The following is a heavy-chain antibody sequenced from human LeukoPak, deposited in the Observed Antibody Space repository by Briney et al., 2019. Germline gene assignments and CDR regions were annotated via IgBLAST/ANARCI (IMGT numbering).Heavy chain of an antibody. CDR2: IDPSGGST. V-gene: IGHV1-46*01. CDR3: ARNSGSGFDY. CDR1: GYTFTSYY. J-gene: IGHJ4*02. D-gene: IGHD2-15*01. Sequence: ASVNVSCKASGYTFTSYYIVWVRQAPGQGLEWMGRIDPSGGSTSYAQKFQGGVTMTRGTSTSTVYMELSSLISEDTAVYYCARNSGSGFDYWGQGTLVTVSS.